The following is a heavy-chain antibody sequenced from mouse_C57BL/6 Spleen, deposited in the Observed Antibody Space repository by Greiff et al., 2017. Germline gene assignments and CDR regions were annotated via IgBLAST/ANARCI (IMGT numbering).Heavy chain of an antibody. J-gene: IGHJ2*01. Sequence: QVQLQQSGPELVKPGASVKISCKASGYAFSSSWMNWVKQRPGKGLEWIGRIYPGDGDTNYNVKFKGKATLTADKSSSTAYLQLSSLTSEDSAVDFCARGGYDGYYVDYWGQGTTLTVSS. D-gene: IGHD2-3*01. CDR1: GYAFSSSW. CDR2: IYPGDGDT. V-gene: IGHV1-82*01. CDR3: ARGGYDGYYVDY.